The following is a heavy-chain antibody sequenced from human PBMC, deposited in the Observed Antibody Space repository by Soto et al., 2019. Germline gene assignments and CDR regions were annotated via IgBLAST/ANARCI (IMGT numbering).Heavy chain of an antibody. V-gene: IGHV3-20*01. CDR1: GFTFDDYG. CDR2: INWNGGST. J-gene: IGHJ3*02. CDR3: ARGGYYYGEGRDAFDI. Sequence: EVQLVESGGGVVRPGGSLRLSCAASGFTFDDYGMSWVRQAPGKGLEWVSGINWNGGSTGYADSVKGRFTISRDNAKNSLYLQMNSLRAEDTALYHGARGGYYYGEGRDAFDIWGQGTMVTVSS. D-gene: IGHD3-22*01.